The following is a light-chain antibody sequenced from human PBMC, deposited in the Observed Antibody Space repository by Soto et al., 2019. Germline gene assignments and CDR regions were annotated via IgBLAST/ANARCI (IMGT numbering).Light chain of an antibody. CDR2: APS. CDR1: QGISTY. J-gene: IGKJ5*01. V-gene: IGKV1-16*01. Sequence: DIQMTQSPSSLSASIGDRVTITCRASQGISTYLAWFQQKPGQAPKSLIYAPSSLQSGVPSRFSVSGSGADFTLAIGSLQPDEFATYHCQHYDTYSLTFGHGTRLEIK. CDR3: QHYDTYSLT.